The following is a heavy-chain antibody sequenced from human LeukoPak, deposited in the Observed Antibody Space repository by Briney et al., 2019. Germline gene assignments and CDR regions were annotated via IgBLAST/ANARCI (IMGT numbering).Heavy chain of an antibody. V-gene: IGHV3-7*04. CDR1: GFSFSGHW. CDR3: ARVSYDRSGYSDY. J-gene: IGHJ4*02. Sequence: GGSLRLSCAASGFSFSGHWMNWVRQPPGKGLEWVANIKQDGSERYHVDSVKGRFTISRDNAKNSLYLQMNSLRAEDTAVYYCARVSYDRSGYSDYWGQGTLVTVSS. D-gene: IGHD3-22*01. CDR2: IKQDGSER.